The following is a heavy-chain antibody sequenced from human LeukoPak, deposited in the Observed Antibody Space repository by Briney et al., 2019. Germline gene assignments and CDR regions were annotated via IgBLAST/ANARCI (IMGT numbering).Heavy chain of an antibody. D-gene: IGHD3-9*01. CDR3: AKAGDPYDILTGYDY. CDR1: GFTFSSYA. CDR2: ISGSGGST. V-gene: IGHV3-23*01. J-gene: IGHJ4*02. Sequence: GGSLRPSCAASGFTFSSYAMSWVRQAPGKGLEWVSAISGSGGSTYYADSVKGRFTISRDNSKNTLYLQMNSLRAEDTAVYYYAKAGDPYDILTGYDYWGQGTLVTVSS.